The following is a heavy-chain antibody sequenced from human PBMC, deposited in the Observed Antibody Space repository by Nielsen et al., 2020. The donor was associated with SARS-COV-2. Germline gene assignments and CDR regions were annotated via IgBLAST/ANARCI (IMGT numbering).Heavy chain of an antibody. V-gene: IGHV3-23*01. CDR3: AKVEGYSSGWYLYFDY. D-gene: IGHD6-19*01. CDR1: GFTFSSYA. CDR2: ISGSGGST. J-gene: IGHJ4*02. Sequence: GGSLRLSCAASGFTFSSYAMSWVRQAPGKGLEWVSAISGSGGSTYYADSVKGRFTISRDNSKNTLYLQMNSLRAEDTAVYYRAKVEGYSSGWYLYFDYWGQGTLVTGSS.